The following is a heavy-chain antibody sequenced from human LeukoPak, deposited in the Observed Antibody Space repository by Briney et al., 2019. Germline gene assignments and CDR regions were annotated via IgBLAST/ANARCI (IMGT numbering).Heavy chain of an antibody. CDR1: GGTFSSYA. D-gene: IGHD6-13*01. CDR2: IIPIFGTA. V-gene: IGHV1-69*01. Sequence: ASVKVSCKASGGTFSSYAISWVRQAPGQGLEWMGGIIPIFGTANYAQKFQGRVTITSDESTSTAYMELSSLRSEDTAVYYCARAYSSSWYRIDAFDIWSQGTMVTVSS. J-gene: IGHJ3*02. CDR3: ARAYSSSWYRIDAFDI.